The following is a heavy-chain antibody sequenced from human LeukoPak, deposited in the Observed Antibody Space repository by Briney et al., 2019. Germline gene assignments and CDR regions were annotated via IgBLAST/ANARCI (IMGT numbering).Heavy chain of an antibody. CDR2: ISSSGSII. V-gene: IGHV3-48*03. Sequence: PGGSLRLSCASSGFAFSSYEMNWVRQAPGKGLEWVSYISSSGSIIYYADSVKGRFTISRDNSKNTLYLQMNSLRAEDTAVYYCARGIVATIGYFDYWGQGTLVTVSS. D-gene: IGHD5-12*01. CDR3: ARGIVATIGYFDY. CDR1: GFAFSSYE. J-gene: IGHJ4*02.